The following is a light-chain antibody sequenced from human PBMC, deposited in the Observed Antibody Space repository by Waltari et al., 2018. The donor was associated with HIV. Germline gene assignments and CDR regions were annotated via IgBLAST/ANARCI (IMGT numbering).Light chain of an antibody. CDR1: TSDVGYYNY. V-gene: IGLV2-11*01. Sequence: QSALTQSPSVSGSPGQSVTISCTGTTSDVGYYNYVSWYQQYPGKAPKLIIFEVNQRPSGVPDRFSGSKSGNTASLTISGLQTADEADYFCCAYAAGHVSYVFGNGTAVAVL. CDR2: EVN. CDR3: CAYAAGHVSYV. J-gene: IGLJ1*01.